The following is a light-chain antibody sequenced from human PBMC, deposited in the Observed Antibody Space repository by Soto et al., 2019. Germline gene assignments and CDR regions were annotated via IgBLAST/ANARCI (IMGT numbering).Light chain of an antibody. J-gene: IGKJ2*01. V-gene: IGKV3-20*01. CDR1: QSVSSSY. CDR3: LTYGSSPYT. Sequence: EIVLTQSPGTLSLSPGEIDTLSCRASQSVSSSYLAWYQQKPGQAPRPLIYGASSRATGIPDRFSGSGSGTDFTLTISRLEPEDFAVYYCLTYGSSPYTFGQGTKREIK. CDR2: GAS.